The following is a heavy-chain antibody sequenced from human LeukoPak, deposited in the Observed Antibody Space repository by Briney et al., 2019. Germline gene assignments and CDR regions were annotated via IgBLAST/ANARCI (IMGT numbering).Heavy chain of an antibody. CDR1: GFTFSSYG. J-gene: IGHJ3*02. V-gene: IGHV3-23*01. D-gene: IGHD2-15*01. CDR3: ARERYCSGGSCFTIGFDI. CDR2: ISGSGGST. Sequence: GGSLRLSCAASGFTFSSYGMSWVRQAPGKGLEWVSAISGSGGSTYYADSVKGRFTISRDNAKNSLYLQMNSLRAEDTAVYYCARERYCSGGSCFTIGFDIWGQGTMVTVSS.